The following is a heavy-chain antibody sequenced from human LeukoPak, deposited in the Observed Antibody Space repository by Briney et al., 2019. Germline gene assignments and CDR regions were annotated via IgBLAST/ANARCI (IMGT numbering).Heavy chain of an antibody. J-gene: IGHJ5*02. CDR2: IKQDGSEK. V-gene: IGHV3-7*01. Sequence: GGSLRLSCAASGFTFSSYWMSWVRQAPGKWLEWVANIKQDGSEKYYVDSVKGRFTICRDNAKNSLYLQMNSLRAEDTAVYYCAGGGFYYYDSSGYYGFDPWGQGTLVTVSS. CDR3: AGGGFYYYDSSGYYGFDP. D-gene: IGHD3-22*01. CDR1: GFTFSSYW.